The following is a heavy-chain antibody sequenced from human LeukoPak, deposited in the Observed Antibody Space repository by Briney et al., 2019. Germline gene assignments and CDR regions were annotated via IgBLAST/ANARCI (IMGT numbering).Heavy chain of an antibody. J-gene: IGHJ6*02. D-gene: IGHD1-26*01. CDR1: GFTFSSYA. CDR2: ISGSGGST. V-gene: IGHV3-23*01. Sequence: GGSLRLSCAASGFTFSSYAMSWVRQAPGKGLEWVSAISGSGGSTYYADSVKGRFTISRDNSKNTLYLQMNSLRAGDTAVYHCVLSGSYSAPYYYGMDVWGQGTTVTVSS. CDR3: VLSGSYSAPYYYGMDV.